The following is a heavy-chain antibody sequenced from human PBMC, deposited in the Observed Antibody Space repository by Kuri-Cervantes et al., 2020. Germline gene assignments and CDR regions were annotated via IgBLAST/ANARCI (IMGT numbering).Heavy chain of an antibody. D-gene: IGHD3-3*01. V-gene: IGHV4-34*01. J-gene: IGHJ4*02. CDR3: ARGTAYNFWSGKYYFDN. CDR2: INHSGST. CDR1: GGSISGYY. Sequence: SETLSLTCTVSGGSISGYYWSWIRQPPGKGLEWIGEINHSGSTNYNPSLKSRVTISAVTSRSQFSLKLSSVTAADTAVYYCARGTAYNFWSGKYYFDNWGQGTLVTVSS.